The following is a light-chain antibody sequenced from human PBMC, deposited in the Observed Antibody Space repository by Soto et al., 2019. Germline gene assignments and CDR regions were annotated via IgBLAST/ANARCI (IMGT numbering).Light chain of an antibody. CDR3: CSYAGSSTLRV. CDR2: EVS. Sequence: QSALTQRACVSGSPGQSVTISCTGTSSDVGSYNLVSWYQQHPGKAPKLMIYEVSKRPSGVSNRFSGSKSGNTASLTISGLQAEDEADYYCCSYAGSSTLRVFGTGTKLTVL. CDR1: SSDVGSYNL. V-gene: IGLV2-23*02. J-gene: IGLJ1*01.